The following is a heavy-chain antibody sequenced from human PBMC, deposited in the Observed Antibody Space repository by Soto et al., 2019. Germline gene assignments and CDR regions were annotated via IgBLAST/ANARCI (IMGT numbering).Heavy chain of an antibody. Sequence: GGSLRLSCAASGFTVSSNYMSWVRQAPGKGLERVSVIYSGGSTYYADSVKGRFTISRDNSKNTLYLQMNSLRAEDTAVYYRAREILAVAGTGYFDYWGQGTLVTVS. V-gene: IGHV3-66*01. J-gene: IGHJ4*02. CDR2: IYSGGST. CDR3: AREILAVAGTGYFDY. CDR1: GFTVSSNY. D-gene: IGHD6-19*01.